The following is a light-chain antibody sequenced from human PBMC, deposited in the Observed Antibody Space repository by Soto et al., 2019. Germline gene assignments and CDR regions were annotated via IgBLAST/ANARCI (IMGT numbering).Light chain of an antibody. J-gene: IGLJ1*01. V-gene: IGLV2-14*01. CDR3: NSYTSSNTYV. CDR2: EVS. Sequence: QSALTQPASVSGSPGQSITISCGGSSSDVGAHNFVSWYQHHPGKAPKLMIYEVSNRPSGVSNRFSGSKSGNTASLTISGLQAEEEADYYCNSYTSSNTYVFGSGTKVTVL. CDR1: SSDVGAHNF.